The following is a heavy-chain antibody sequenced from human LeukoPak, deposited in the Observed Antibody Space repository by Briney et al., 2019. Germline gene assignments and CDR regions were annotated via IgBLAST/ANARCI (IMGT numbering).Heavy chain of an antibody. CDR1: GGSISSYY. J-gene: IGHJ5*02. V-gene: IGHV4-59*01. Sequence: SETLSLTCTVSGGSISSYYWNWIRQPPGRGLDWIGYIYYSGSTNYNPSLKSRVTISVDTSKNQFSLKLSSVTAADAAVYYCARGESSGSNWFDPWGQGTLVTVSS. CDR2: IYYSGST. CDR3: ARGESSGSNWFDP. D-gene: IGHD3-22*01.